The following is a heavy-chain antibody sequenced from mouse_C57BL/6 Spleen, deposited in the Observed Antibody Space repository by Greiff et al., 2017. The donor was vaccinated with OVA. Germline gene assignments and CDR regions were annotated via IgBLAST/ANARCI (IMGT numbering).Heavy chain of an antibody. CDR1: GFTFSSYG. D-gene: IGHD2-1*01. V-gene: IGHV5-6*01. CDR2: ISSGGSYT. Sequence: EVHLVESGGDLVKPGGSLKLSCAASGFTFSSYGMSWVRQTPDKRLAWVATISSGGSYTYYPARVKGRFTISRDNAKSTQYLKMNSLKYEDTAMYYCARRGYGKKGLYAMDYWGQGTSVTVSS. CDR3: ARRGYGKKGLYAMDY. J-gene: IGHJ4*01.